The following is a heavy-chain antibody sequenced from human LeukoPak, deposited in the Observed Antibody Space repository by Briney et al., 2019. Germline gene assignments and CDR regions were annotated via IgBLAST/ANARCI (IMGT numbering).Heavy chain of an antibody. CDR3: AKAKNRALYDILTGYYLNWFDP. D-gene: IGHD3-9*01. J-gene: IGHJ5*02. V-gene: IGHV3-30*18. CDR2: ISYDGSNK. Sequence: GGSLRLSCAASGFTFSSYGMHWVRQAPGKGLEWVAVISYDGSNKYYADSVKGRFTISRDNSKNTLYLQMNSLRAEDTAVYYCAKAKNRALYDILTGYYLNWFDPWGQGTLVTVSS. CDR1: GFTFSSYG.